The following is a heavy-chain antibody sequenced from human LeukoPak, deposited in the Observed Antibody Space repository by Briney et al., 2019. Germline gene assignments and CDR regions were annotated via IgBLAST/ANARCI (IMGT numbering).Heavy chain of an antibody. V-gene: IGHV4-59*01. CDR2: IYYSGST. D-gene: IGHD1-26*01. Sequence: PSQSLSLTCTVSGGSISTYYWRWIRQPPAKGLEWMGYIYYSGSTNYNTSLKSQVTISLDASKNQFSLPLSSVTTADTAVYYCARGPQGALLFDSSGQGTLVTVSS. J-gene: IGHJ4*02. CDR3: ARGPQGALLFDS. CDR1: GGSISTYY.